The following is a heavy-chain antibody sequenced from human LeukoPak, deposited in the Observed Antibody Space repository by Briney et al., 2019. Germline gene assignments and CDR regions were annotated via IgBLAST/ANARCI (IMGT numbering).Heavy chain of an antibody. V-gene: IGHV4-34*01. CDR1: GGSFSGYY. J-gene: IGHJ4*02. CDR3: ARGLPAGDYGPFSLDY. Sequence: SETLSLTCAVYGGSFSGYYWSWTRQPPGKGLEWIGEINHSGSTNYNPSLKSRVTISVDTSKNQFSLKLSSVTAADTAVYYCARGLPAGDYGPFSLDYWGQGTLVTVSS. CDR2: INHSGST. D-gene: IGHD4-17*01.